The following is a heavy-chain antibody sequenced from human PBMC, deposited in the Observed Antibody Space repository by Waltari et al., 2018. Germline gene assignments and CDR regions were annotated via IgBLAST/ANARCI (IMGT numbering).Heavy chain of an antibody. V-gene: IGHV4-4*09. D-gene: IGHD2-2*01. CDR2: INTSWGP. J-gene: IGHJ6*03. Sequence: QVQLQESGPGLVKPSETLSLTCTVSRCSISSYYWSWIRQPPGKGLQWIGYINTSWGPNDNPSHTSRGSISVEPSKTQFSLKLSSVTAADTAVYYCARAPYCSSTSCYAGYYYYYMDVWGKGTTVTVSS. CDR3: ARAPYCSSTSCYAGYYYYYMDV. CDR1: RCSISSYY.